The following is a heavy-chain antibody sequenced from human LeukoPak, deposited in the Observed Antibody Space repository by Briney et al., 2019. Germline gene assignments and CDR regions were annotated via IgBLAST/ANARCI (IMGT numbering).Heavy chain of an antibody. CDR3: ARAIGSLYSGYDYEGFDY. V-gene: IGHV1-3*01. D-gene: IGHD5-12*01. CDR1: GYTFTSYA. Sequence: ASVKVSCKASGYTFTSYAMHWVRQAPGQRLEWMGWINAGNGNTKYSQKFQGRVTITRDTSASTAYMELSSLRSEDTAVYYCARAIGSLYSGYDYEGFDYWGQGTLVTVSS. CDR2: INAGNGNT. J-gene: IGHJ4*02.